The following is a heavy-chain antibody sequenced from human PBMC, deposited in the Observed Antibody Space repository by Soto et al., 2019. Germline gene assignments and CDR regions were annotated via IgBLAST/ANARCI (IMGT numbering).Heavy chain of an antibody. D-gene: IGHD3-22*01. V-gene: IGHV2-5*02. J-gene: IGHJ4*02. CDR1: GFPFTTNGVG. Sequence: QITLKESGPALVKPTQTLTLTCSFSGFPFTTNGVGVGWIRQPPGKALEWVALIYWDGDKRYSPSLKTRLTITKDTSKKQVVLTMTNMDPVDTATYYCAHSAGHYYDSSTYPYFDYWGQGTLVTVSS. CDR3: AHSAGHYYDSSTYPYFDY. CDR2: IYWDGDK.